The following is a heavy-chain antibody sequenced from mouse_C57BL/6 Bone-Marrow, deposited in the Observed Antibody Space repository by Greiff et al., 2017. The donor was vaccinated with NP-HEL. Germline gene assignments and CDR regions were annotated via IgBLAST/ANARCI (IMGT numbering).Heavy chain of an antibody. CDR2: IDPSDSYT. CDR1: GYTFTSYW. Sequence: QVQLKQPGAELVRPGTSVKLSCKASGYTFTSYWMHWVKQRPGQGLEWIGVIDPSDSYTNYNQKFKGKATLTVDTSSSTAYMQLSSLTSEDSAVYYCARGGNPFAYWGQGTLVTVSA. V-gene: IGHV1-59*01. J-gene: IGHJ3*01. D-gene: IGHD2-1*01. CDR3: ARGGNPFAY.